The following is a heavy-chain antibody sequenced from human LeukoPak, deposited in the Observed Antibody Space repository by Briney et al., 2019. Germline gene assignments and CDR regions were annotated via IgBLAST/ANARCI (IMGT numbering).Heavy chain of an antibody. V-gene: IGHV4-61*02. CDR3: ARDPLGYCSSTSCYFMGGFDY. D-gene: IGHD2-2*01. Sequence: SQTLSLTCTVSGGSISSGSYYWSWIRQPAGKGLEWIGGIYTSGSTNYNPSLRSRVTISVDTSKNQFSLKLSSVTAADTAVYYCARDPLGYCSSTSCYFMGGFDYWGQGTLVTVSS. J-gene: IGHJ4*02. CDR1: GGSISSGSYY. CDR2: IYTSGST.